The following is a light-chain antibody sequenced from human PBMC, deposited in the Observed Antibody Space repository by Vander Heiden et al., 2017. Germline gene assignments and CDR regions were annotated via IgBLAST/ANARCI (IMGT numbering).Light chain of an antibody. CDR3: QSYDSSLSHFVV. V-gene: IGLV1-40*01. CDR1: TSNIGAGYD. CDR2: GTN. Sequence: QPVLTQPPSVSGAPGQRVTISCTVTTSNIGAGYDVNCYQQLPGTAPKLFIYGTNMRPSGVPDRFSGSNSGASASLAITGLQPEDEAHYYCQSYDSSLSHFVVFGGGTKLTVL. J-gene: IGLJ3*02.